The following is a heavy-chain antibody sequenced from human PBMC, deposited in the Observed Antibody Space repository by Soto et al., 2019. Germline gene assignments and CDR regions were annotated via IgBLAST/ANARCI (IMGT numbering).Heavy chain of an antibody. Sequence: ASVKVCCKASGYTFTSYDINWVRQATGQGLEWMGWMNPNSGNTGYAQKFQGRVTMTRNTSISTAYMELSSLRSEDTAVYYCARRIITIFGVVLAVDAFDIWGQGTMVTVSS. D-gene: IGHD3-3*01. V-gene: IGHV1-8*01. CDR3: ARRIITIFGVVLAVDAFDI. J-gene: IGHJ3*02. CDR2: MNPNSGNT. CDR1: GYTFTSYD.